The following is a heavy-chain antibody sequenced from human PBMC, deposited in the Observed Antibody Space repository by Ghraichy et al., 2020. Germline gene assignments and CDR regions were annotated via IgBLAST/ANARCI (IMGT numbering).Heavy chain of an antibody. J-gene: IGHJ5*02. CDR3: ARDLYYDSPRRFDP. CDR2: IHYSGST. Sequence: SETLSLTCTVSGGSINTYYWSWIRQPPGRGLEWIGYIHYSGSTNYNPSLKSRVTISMDTSQNQFSLKLSSVTAADTAVYFCARDLYYDSPRRFDPWGQGTLVTVSS. D-gene: IGHD3-22*01. V-gene: IGHV4-59*01. CDR1: GGSINTYY.